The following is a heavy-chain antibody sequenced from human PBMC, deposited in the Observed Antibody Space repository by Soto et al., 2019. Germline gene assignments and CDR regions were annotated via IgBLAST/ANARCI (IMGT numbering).Heavy chain of an antibody. V-gene: IGHV1-69*13. CDR1: GYTFTSYY. D-gene: IGHD1-1*01. Sequence: SVKVSCKASGYTFTSYYMHWVRQAPGQGLEWMGGIIPIFGTTKYAQKFQGRVTITADESTSTAYMELSSLRSEDTAVYYCARATRVGYNYAPFDAFDIWGQGTMVTVSS. CDR2: IIPIFGTT. J-gene: IGHJ3*02. CDR3: ARATRVGYNYAPFDAFDI.